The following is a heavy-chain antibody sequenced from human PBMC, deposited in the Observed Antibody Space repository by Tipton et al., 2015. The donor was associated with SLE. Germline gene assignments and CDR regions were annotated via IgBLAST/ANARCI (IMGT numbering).Heavy chain of an antibody. V-gene: IGHV4-39*07. D-gene: IGHD6-6*01. CDR2: INHSGST. J-gene: IGHJ3*02. CDR1: GGSISSSSYY. Sequence: TLSLTCTVSGGSISSSSYYWGWIRQPPGKGLEWIGEINHSGSTNYNPSLKSRVTISVDTSKNQFSLKLSSVTAADTAVYYRAREQLVRAFDIWGQGTMVTVSS. CDR3: AREQLVRAFDI.